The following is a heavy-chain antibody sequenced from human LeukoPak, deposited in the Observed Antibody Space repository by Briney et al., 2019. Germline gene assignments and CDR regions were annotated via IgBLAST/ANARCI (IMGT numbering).Heavy chain of an antibody. Sequence: WASVKVSCKASGGTFSSYAISWVRQAPGQGLEWMGGIIPIFGTANYAQKFQGRVTITADKSTSTAYMELSSLRSEDTAVYCCARLVWSPGQQRNLYYFDYWGQGTLVTVSS. D-gene: IGHD6-13*01. CDR2: IIPIFGTA. J-gene: IGHJ4*02. V-gene: IGHV1-69*06. CDR1: GGTFSSYA. CDR3: ARLVWSPGQQRNLYYFDY.